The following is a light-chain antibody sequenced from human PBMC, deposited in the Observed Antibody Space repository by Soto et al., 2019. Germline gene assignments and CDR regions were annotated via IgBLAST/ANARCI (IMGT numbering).Light chain of an antibody. CDR2: LNSDGTH. J-gene: IGLJ3*02. Sequence: QLVLTQSPSASASLGASVKLTCTLSSGHSNYAIAWHQQQPQKGPRYLMKLNSDGTHNQGDGIPDRFSGSSSGAERYLTISSLQSEDEADYYCQTWGTGIRVFGGGPKVTVL. CDR3: QTWGTGIRV. CDR1: SGHSNYA. V-gene: IGLV4-69*01.